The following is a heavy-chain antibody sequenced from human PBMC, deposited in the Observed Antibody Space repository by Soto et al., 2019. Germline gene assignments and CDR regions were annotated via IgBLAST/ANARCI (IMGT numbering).Heavy chain of an antibody. J-gene: IGHJ4*02. CDR3: AKERLGRGIDF. V-gene: IGHV3-23*01. Sequence: EVLLLDSGGGLVQPGGSLRLSCSASGFTFSTYAMNWVRQAPGKGPEWISTVNNGGGVTYYADSVKGRFTISRDNSKNTLYLEVSSLRAEDTAVYYCAKERLGRGIDFWGQGILVTVSS. D-gene: IGHD3-10*01. CDR1: GFTFSTYA. CDR2: VNNGGGVT.